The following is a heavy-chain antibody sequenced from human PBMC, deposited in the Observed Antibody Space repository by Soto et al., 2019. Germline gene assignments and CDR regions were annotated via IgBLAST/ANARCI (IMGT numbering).Heavy chain of an antibody. D-gene: IGHD3-10*01. CDR3: ARHGSGSQYPVDS. CDR1: GGSITSGDNYY. J-gene: IGHJ4*02. Sequence: QLQLQESGPGLVQPSGTLSLTCTVSGGSITSGDNYYWGWVRQPPGKGLEYIVSVHHNGRTYSNPSLKSRVTVSADTSKNQFSLKLTSVTAADIAVYYFARHGSGSQYPVDSWGQGTLVTVSS. CDR2: VHHNGRT. V-gene: IGHV4-39*01.